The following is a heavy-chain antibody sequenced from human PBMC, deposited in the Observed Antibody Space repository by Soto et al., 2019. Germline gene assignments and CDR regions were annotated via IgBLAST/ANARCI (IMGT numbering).Heavy chain of an antibody. CDR3: ARDGLQDDVRSGGYLSDP. V-gene: IGHV3-30-3*01. Sequence: GGSLSLSCAASGFTFSTLALHWVLQAPGEGLEWVALISHDGRIEKYADSVKGRFTISRDNSKNTLYMQMDSLRLEDTGVYYGARDGLQDDVRSGGYLSDPWGQGP. CDR1: GFTFSTLA. J-gene: IGHJ5*02. CDR2: ISHDGRIE. D-gene: IGHD3-3*01.